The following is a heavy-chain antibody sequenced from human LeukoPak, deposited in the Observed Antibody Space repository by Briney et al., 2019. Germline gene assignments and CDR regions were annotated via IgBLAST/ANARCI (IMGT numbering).Heavy chain of an antibody. CDR1: GYTFTSYD. CDR3: ARGEQPSYYYGMDV. Sequence: ASVKVSCKASGYTFTSYDINWVRQATGQGIEWMGWMNPNSGNTGYAQKFPGRVTMTRNTSISTAYMELSSLGSEDTAVYYCARGEQPSYYYGMDVWGQGTTVTVSS. J-gene: IGHJ6*02. D-gene: IGHD6-13*01. V-gene: IGHV1-8*01. CDR2: MNPNSGNT.